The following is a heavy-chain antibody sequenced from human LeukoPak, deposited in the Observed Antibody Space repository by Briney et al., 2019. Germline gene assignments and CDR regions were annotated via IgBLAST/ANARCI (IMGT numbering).Heavy chain of an antibody. D-gene: IGHD3-3*01. J-gene: IGHJ4*02. CDR1: GGSISSYY. Sequence: PSETLSLTCTVSGGSISSYYWSWIRQPAGKGLEWIGRIYTSGSTNYNPSLKSRVTMSVDTSKNQYSLKLSSVTAADTAVYYCAREGRSMFGVANKPFDYWGQGTLVTVSS. CDR3: AREGRSMFGVANKPFDY. CDR2: IYTSGST. V-gene: IGHV4-4*07.